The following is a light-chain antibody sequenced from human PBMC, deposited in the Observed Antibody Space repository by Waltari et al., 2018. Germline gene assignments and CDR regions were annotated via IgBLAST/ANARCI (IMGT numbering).Light chain of an antibody. Sequence: SYELTQSPSVSVSPGQTARINCSGDALPTKFVYWYHQKSGQAPVLVIHEDTKRPSGIPERFSASASGTMATLTISGAQVEDEGDYYCYSTDSAGDYNVFGSGTKVTVL. CDR1: ALPTKF. CDR2: EDT. J-gene: IGLJ6*01. V-gene: IGLV3-10*01. CDR3: YSTDSAGDYNV.